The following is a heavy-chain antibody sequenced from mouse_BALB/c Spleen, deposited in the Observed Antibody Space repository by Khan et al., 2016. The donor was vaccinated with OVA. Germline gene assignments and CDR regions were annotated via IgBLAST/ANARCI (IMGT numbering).Heavy chain of an antibody. V-gene: IGHV2-9*02. CDR3: DRRDDGYPEWYFDV. J-gene: IGHJ1*01. CDR1: GFSLTSYS. D-gene: IGHD2-3*01. CDR2: IWADGGT. Sequence: QMQLEESGPGLVAPSQSLSITCTVPGFSLTSYSVHWVRQPPGKGLEWLGVIWADGGTNYNSALMSRPSITKDNLKSQVFLKMNSLQSDDTAIYYCDRRDDGYPEWYFDVWGAGTTVTVSS.